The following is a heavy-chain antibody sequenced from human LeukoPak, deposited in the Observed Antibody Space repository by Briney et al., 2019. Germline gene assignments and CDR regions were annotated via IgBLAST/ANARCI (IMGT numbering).Heavy chain of an antibody. Sequence: GGSLRLPCAASGFTLSSYCMHWVRQAPGKGLEWVAVISYDGSNKYYADSVKGRFTISRDNSKNTLYLQMNSLRAEDTAVYYCAKDLYYYDSSGYTFDYWGQGTLVTVSS. CDR2: ISYDGSNK. CDR1: GFTLSSYC. J-gene: IGHJ4*02. CDR3: AKDLYYYDSSGYTFDY. V-gene: IGHV3-30*18. D-gene: IGHD3-22*01.